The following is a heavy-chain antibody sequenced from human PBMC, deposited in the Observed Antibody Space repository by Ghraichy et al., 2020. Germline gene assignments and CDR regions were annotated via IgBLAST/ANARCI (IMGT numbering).Heavy chain of an antibody. Sequence: SVKVSCKASGGTLSTYGISWVRQAPGQGLEWMGGIIPIFNTVNYAQHYEGRFTITADESTSTAYMELSSLRSEDTAVYYCAKTIDTSGSYGGDYWGQGTLVTVSS. CDR2: IIPIFNTV. D-gene: IGHD3-22*01. J-gene: IGHJ4*02. V-gene: IGHV1-69*13. CDR3: AKTIDTSGSYGGDY. CDR1: GGTLSTYG.